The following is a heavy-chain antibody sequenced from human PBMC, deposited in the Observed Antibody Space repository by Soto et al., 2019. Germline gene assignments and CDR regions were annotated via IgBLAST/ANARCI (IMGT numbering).Heavy chain of an antibody. V-gene: IGHV1-18*01. D-gene: IGHD3-3*01. CDR1: GYTFTSYG. J-gene: IGHJ4*02. Sequence: ASVKVSCKASGYTFTSYGISWVRQAPGQGLEWMGWISAYNGNTNYAQKLQGRVTMTTDTSTSTAYMELRSLRSDDTAVYYCARDARYYDGWSGYRFAYWGQGTLVLVSS. CDR3: ARDARYYDGWSGYRFAY. CDR2: ISAYNGNT.